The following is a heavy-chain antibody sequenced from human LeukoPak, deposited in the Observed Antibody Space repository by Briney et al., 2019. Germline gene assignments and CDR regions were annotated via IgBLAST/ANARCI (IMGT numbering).Heavy chain of an antibody. J-gene: IGHJ4*02. CDR1: GGSISSSSYY. Sequence: SETLSLTCTVSGGSISSSSYYWGWIRQPPGKGLEWIGSIYYSGSTYYNPSLKSRVTISVDTSKNQSSLKLSSVTAADTAVYYCARRSGKKYYFDYWGQGTLVTVSS. CDR3: ARRSGKKYYFDY. D-gene: IGHD4-23*01. V-gene: IGHV4-39*01. CDR2: IYYSGST.